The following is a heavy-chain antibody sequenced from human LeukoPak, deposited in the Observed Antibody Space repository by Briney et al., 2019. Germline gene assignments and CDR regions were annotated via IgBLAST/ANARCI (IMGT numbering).Heavy chain of an antibody. J-gene: IGHJ4*02. CDR1: GGSISSYY. Sequence: PSDTLSLTCTVSGGSISSYYWSWLRQPAGKGLEWIGRIYTCGSTNYNPSLKSRVTMSVDTSKNQFSLKLSSVTAADTAVYYCARGNPPLAYCGGDCYEFDYWGQGTLVTVSS. CDR3: ARGNPPLAYCGGDCYEFDY. V-gene: IGHV4-4*07. D-gene: IGHD2-21*01. CDR2: IYTCGST.